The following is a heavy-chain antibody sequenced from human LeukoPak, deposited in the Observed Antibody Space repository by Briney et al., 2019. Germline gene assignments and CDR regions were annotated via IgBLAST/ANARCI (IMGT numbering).Heavy chain of an antibody. CDR2: IRYDGSNK. J-gene: IGHJ4*02. D-gene: IGHD3-9*01. CDR3: AKGPRYNILTGYKIAEKNFDY. V-gene: IGHV3-30*02. CDR1: RFTFSIYG. Sequence: GGSLRLSCAASRFTFSIYGMHWVRQAPGKGLEWVAFIRYDGSNKYHADSVKGRFTISRDNSKNTLYLQMNSLRAEDTAVYYCAKGPRYNILTGYKIAEKNFDYWGQGTLVTVSS.